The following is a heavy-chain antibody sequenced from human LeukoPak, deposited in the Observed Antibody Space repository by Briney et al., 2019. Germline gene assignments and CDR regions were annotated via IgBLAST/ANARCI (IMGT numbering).Heavy chain of an antibody. J-gene: IGHJ6*02. Sequence: SETLSLTCAVYGGSFSGYYWSWIRQPPGKGLEWIGEINHSGSTNYNPSLKSRVTISVDTSKNQFSLKLSSVTAADTAVYYCARLPRRVGYCSGGSCRGYYYGIDVWGQGTTVTVSS. CDR2: INHSGST. CDR3: ARLPRRVGYCSGGSCRGYYYGIDV. V-gene: IGHV4-34*01. D-gene: IGHD2-15*01. CDR1: GGSFSGYY.